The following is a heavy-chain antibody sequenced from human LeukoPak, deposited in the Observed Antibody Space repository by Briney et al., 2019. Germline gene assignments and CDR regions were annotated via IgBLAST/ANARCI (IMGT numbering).Heavy chain of an antibody. CDR1: GYSFTGYY. D-gene: IGHD2-2*01. CDR3: VRDRTKYCSSTSCPLDY. J-gene: IGHJ4*02. V-gene: IGHV1-2*02. CDR2: INPYSGGT. Sequence: ASVKVSCKASGYSFTGYYMHWVRQAPGQGLEWMGWINPYSGGTNYAQKFQSRVTMTRDTSISTVYMELSRLRSDDTAVYYCVRDRTKYCSSTSCPLDYWGQGTLVTVSS.